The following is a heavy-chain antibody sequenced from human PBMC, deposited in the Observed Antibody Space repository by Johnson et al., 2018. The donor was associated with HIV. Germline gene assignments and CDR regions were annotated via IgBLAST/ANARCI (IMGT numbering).Heavy chain of an antibody. CDR2: IYSGGSA. D-gene: IGHD1-26*01. CDR1: GFIVSSNY. J-gene: IGHJ3*02. Sequence: VQLVESGGGLVQPGGSLRLSCAASGFIVSSNYMSWVRQAPGKGLEWVSVIYSGGSAYYTDSVKGRITISRTNSKSTLYHQMNSLRAEDTAVYYCASDGELPEYAFDIWGQGTMVTVSS. CDR3: ASDGELPEYAFDI. V-gene: IGHV3-66*01.